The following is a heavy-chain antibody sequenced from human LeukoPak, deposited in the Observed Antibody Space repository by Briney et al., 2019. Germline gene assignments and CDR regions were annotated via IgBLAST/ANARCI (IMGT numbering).Heavy chain of an antibody. J-gene: IGHJ6*02. D-gene: IGHD3-22*01. CDR1: GGSISSRSYC. CDR3: ARGDYDTSGYYYYYYGMDV. V-gene: IGHV4-39*01. CDR2: IYHSGST. Sequence: KPSETLSLTCTVSGGSISSRSYCWGWIRQPPGKGLEWIGSIYHSGSTYYNPSLKSRVTISVDTSKNQFSLKLSSVTAADTAVYYCARGDYDTSGYYYYYYGMDVWGQGTTVTVSS.